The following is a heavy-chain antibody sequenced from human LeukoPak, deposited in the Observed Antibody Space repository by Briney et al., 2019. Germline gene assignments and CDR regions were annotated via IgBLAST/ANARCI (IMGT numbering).Heavy chain of an antibody. V-gene: IGHV1-2*02. Sequence: ASVKVSCKASGYTFTGYYMHWVRQAPGQGLEWMGWINPNSGGTNYAQKFQGRVTMTRDTSISTAYMELSRLRSDDTAVYYCARDFFGQWLVQNLNWFDPWGQGTLVTGSS. CDR2: INPNSGGT. CDR3: ARDFFGQWLVQNLNWFDP. D-gene: IGHD6-19*01. CDR1: GYTFTGYY. J-gene: IGHJ5*02.